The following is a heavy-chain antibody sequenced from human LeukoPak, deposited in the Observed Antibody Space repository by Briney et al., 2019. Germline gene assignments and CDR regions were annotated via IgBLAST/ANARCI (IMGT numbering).Heavy chain of an antibody. CDR2: INPNSGGT. Sequence: GASVKVSCKASGYTFTGYYMHWVRQAPGQGLEWMGWINPNSGGTNYAQKFQGRVTMTRDTSISTAYMELSRLRSDDTAVYYCARDWGHSSSWYFDYWGQGTLVTVS. CDR1: GYTFTGYY. J-gene: IGHJ4*02. V-gene: IGHV1-2*02. D-gene: IGHD6-13*01. CDR3: ARDWGHSSSWYFDY.